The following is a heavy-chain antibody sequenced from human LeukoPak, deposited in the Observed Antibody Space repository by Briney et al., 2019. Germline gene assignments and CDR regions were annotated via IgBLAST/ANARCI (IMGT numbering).Heavy chain of an antibody. Sequence: GASVKVSCKASGYTFTSYYMHWVRQAPGQGLEWMGIINPSGGSTSYAQKFQGRVTVTRDTSISTAYMELNRLRFDDTAVYYCARDLGLAAAGLGPDDWGQGTLVTVSS. D-gene: IGHD6-13*01. CDR3: ARDLGLAAAGLGPDD. CDR1: GYTFTSYY. J-gene: IGHJ4*02. V-gene: IGHV1-46*01. CDR2: INPSGGST.